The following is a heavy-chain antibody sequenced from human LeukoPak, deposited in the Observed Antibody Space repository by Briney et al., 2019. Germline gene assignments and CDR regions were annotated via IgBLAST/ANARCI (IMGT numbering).Heavy chain of an antibody. CDR1: GYTFTSYD. D-gene: IGHD3-3*01. Sequence: ASVKVSCTASGYTFTSYDINWVRQATGQGLEWMGWMNPNSGNTGYAQKLQGRVTMTRNTSISTAYMELSSLRSEDTAVYYCARALLPRRYYDFWSGFYYYGMDVWGQGTTVTVSS. CDR3: ARALLPRRYYDFWSGFYYYGMDV. J-gene: IGHJ6*02. V-gene: IGHV1-8*01. CDR2: MNPNSGNT.